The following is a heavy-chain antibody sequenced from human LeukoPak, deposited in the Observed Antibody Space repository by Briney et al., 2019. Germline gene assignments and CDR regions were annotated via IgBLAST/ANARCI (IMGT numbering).Heavy chain of an antibody. CDR1: GFTFSSYA. V-gene: IGHV3-23*01. CDR3: AKRSCPGGGCNFDY. CDR2: ISDSGGST. J-gene: IGHJ4*02. D-gene: IGHD2-8*02. Sequence: GGSLRLSCAASGFTFSSYAMSWVRQAPGKGLEWVSAISDSGGSTNYADSVKGHLTISRDNSKNTLYLQMNSLRAEDTAIYYCAKRSCPGGGCNFDYWGQGALVTVSS.